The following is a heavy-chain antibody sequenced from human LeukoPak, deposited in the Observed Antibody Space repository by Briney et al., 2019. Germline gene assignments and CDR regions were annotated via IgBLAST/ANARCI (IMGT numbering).Heavy chain of an antibody. V-gene: IGHV1-46*01. Sequence: ASVNVSCMASGYTFTSYYMHWVRQAPGQGLEWMGIINPSGGSTNYAQKFQGRVTMTRDTSTSTVYMELSSLRSEDTAVYYCARLTPLYYDFWSGYFDYWGQGTLVTVSS. CDR3: ARLTPLYYDFWSGYFDY. CDR2: INPSGGST. J-gene: IGHJ4*02. D-gene: IGHD3-3*01. CDR1: GYTFTSYY.